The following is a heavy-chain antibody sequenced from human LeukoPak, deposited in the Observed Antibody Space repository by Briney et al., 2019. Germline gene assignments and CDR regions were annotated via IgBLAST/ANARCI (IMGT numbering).Heavy chain of an antibody. CDR3: ASVRGYSSGWYASGFDP. J-gene: IGHJ5*02. CDR2: IYHSGST. V-gene: IGHV4-38-2*02. Sequence: PSETLSLTCSVSGYSISSGDYWGWIRQPPGKGLEWIGRIYHSGSTYYNPSLKRRVTISLDPPKNHSSLKLSSVPAADTAVYYCASVRGYSSGWYASGFDPWGQGTLVTVSS. CDR1: GYSISSGDY. D-gene: IGHD6-19*01.